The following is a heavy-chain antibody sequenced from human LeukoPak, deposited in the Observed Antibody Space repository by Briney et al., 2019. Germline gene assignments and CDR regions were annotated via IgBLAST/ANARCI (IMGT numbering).Heavy chain of an antibody. Sequence: PSETLSLTSAVSGYSISSGYYWGWIRQPPGKGLEWFGSIYHSGSTYYNPSLKSRVTISVDTSKNQFSLKLSSVTAADTAVYYCARARGSYRDDAFDIWGQGTMVTVSS. J-gene: IGHJ3*02. CDR3: ARARGSYRDDAFDI. V-gene: IGHV4-38-2*01. CDR2: IYHSGST. CDR1: GYSISSGYY. D-gene: IGHD1-26*01.